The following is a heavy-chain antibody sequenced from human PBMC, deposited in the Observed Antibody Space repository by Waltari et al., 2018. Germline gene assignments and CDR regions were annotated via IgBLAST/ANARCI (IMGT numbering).Heavy chain of an antibody. CDR2: IKQDGSEK. D-gene: IGHD4-17*01. CDR1: GFTFSSYW. CDR3: AGHGDYGAFDY. V-gene: IGHV3-7*01. J-gene: IGHJ4*02. Sequence: EVQLVESGGGLVQPGGSLRLSCAASGFTFSSYWMSWVRQAPGKGLGWVANIKQDGSEKYYVDSVKGRCTISRDNAKNSLYLQMNSLRAEDTAVYYCAGHGDYGAFDYWGQGTLVTVSS.